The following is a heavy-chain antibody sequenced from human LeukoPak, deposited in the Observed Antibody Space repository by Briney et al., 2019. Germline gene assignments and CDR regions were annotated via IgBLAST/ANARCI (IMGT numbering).Heavy chain of an antibody. CDR1: GFTFSSYS. CDR2: ISSSSSYI. V-gene: IGHV3-21*01. Sequence: GGSLRLSCAVSGFTFSSYSMKWVRQAPGKGLEWVSSISSSSSYIYYADSLKGRFTISRDNAKNTLYLQMNSLRAEDTAVYYCARGGGYSYGSFDYWGQGTLVTVSS. CDR3: ARGGGYSYGSFDY. J-gene: IGHJ4*02. D-gene: IGHD5-18*01.